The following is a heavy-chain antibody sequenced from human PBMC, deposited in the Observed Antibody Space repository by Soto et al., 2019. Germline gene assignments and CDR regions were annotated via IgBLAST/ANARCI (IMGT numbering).Heavy chain of an antibody. CDR2: ITGSGRSI. CDR1: GFSFDKYA. D-gene: IGHD2-21*02. CDR3: AKDDVSGDGLWLVSD. V-gene: IGHV3-23*01. J-gene: IGHJ4*02. Sequence: DVQLLESGGGLVQPGGSLKLSCVASGFSFDKYAIIWVRQAPGKGQEWVSGITGSGRSIQYTASVKGRFTISRDNSKNTVYLQMDYLRAEDTAMDYGAKDDVSGDGLWLVSDWGQGPPVTVS.